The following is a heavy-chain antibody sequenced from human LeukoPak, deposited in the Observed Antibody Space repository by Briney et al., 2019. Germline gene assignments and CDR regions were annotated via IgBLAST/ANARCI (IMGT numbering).Heavy chain of an antibody. CDR1: GGSMSSGGYS. V-gene: IGHV4-30-2*01. CDR3: AKMSSSSNWFDP. D-gene: IGHD6-6*01. CDR2: IYHSGTT. Sequence: PSQTLSFTCAVSGGSMSSGGYSWSWIRQPPGKGLEFIGYIYHSGTTYYHPSLKSRLTISVDRSENQLSLKLTSVTAADTAVYYCAKMSSSSNWFDPWGQGTLVTVSS. J-gene: IGHJ5*02.